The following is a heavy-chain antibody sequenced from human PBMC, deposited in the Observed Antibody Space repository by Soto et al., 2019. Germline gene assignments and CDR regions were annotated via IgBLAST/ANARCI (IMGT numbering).Heavy chain of an antibody. D-gene: IGHD3-10*01. V-gene: IGHV1-46*01. CDR1: GYDFLNFN. CDR3: TRADSGVVILPDVRPLFDL. Sequence: QMQMLQSGAEVRKPGASVKVSCKTSGYDFLNFNIHWVRQAPGQGLEWMAVINPSVGYTRHAEKFHGTFTLPRDTSSTTLYMDLSGPSSEDTAVYYCTRADSGVVILPDVRPLFDLWGQGTLVVVSS. J-gene: IGHJ4*02. CDR2: INPSVGYT.